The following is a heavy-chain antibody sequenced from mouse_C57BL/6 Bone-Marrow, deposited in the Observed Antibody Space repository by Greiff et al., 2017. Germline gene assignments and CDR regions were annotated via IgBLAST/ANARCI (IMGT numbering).Heavy chain of an antibody. D-gene: IGHD4-1*01. CDR3: ARRGLGRSYFDY. CDR1: GYTFTDYN. J-gene: IGHJ2*01. CDR2: INPNNGGT. V-gene: IGHV1-18*01. Sequence: DVKLVESGPELVKPGASVKIPCKASGYTFTDYNMDWVKQSHGKSLEWIGDINPNNGGTIYNQKFKGKATLTVDKSSSTAYMERRSLTSEDTAVYYCARRGLGRSYFDYWGQGTTLTVSS.